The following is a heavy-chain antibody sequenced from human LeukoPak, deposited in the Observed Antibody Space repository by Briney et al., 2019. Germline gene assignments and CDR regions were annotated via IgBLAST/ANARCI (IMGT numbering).Heavy chain of an antibody. J-gene: IGHJ4*02. CDR3: AKDLSEYDSSGYSYLSFDY. CDR1: GFTFRNYG. V-gene: IGHV3-33*06. Sequence: PGGSLRLSCAASGFTFRNYGMHWVRQAPGKGLEWVAVIWYDGSNKYYADSVKGRFTLSIDNSKNTLYLHMNSLRADDTAVYYCAKDLSEYDSSGYSYLSFDYWGQGALVTVSS. CDR2: IWYDGSNK. D-gene: IGHD3-22*01.